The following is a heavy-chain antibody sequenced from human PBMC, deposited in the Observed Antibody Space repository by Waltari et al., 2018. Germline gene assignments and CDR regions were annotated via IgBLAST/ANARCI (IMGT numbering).Heavy chain of an antibody. Sequence: QVQLQESGPGLVKPSQTLSLTCPVSGGSISSGSYYWSWIRQPAGKGLEWIGRIYTSGSTNYNPSPKSRGTIAVDTSKNQFSRKLSSVTAADTAVYYCARVATYDFWSGYYQYYFDYWGQGTLVTVSS. CDR2: IYTSGST. V-gene: IGHV4-61*02. CDR3: ARVATYDFWSGYYQYYFDY. J-gene: IGHJ4*02. CDR1: GGSISSGSYY. D-gene: IGHD3-3*01.